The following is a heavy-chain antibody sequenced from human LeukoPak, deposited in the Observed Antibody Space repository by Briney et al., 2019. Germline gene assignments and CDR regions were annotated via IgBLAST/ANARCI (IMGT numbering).Heavy chain of an antibody. CDR1: GFTFDDYG. D-gene: IGHD1/OR15-1a*01. V-gene: IGHV3-20*04. CDR2: INWSGVRT. Sequence: PGGSLRLSCAASGFTFDDYGMSWVRQAPGKGLEWVFGINWSGVRTGYADSLKGRFTISRDNAKNTLYLQMNSLRAEDTALYYCARDLATTDNWGQGTLVTVSS. J-gene: IGHJ4*02. CDR3: ARDLATTDN.